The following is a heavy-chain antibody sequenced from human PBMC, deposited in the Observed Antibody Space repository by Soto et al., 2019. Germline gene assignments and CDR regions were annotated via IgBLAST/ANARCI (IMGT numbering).Heavy chain of an antibody. V-gene: IGHV3-30-3*01. J-gene: IGHJ5*02. CDR3: ARPQSVAALTRFDP. CDR1: GFTFSQYA. CDR2: ILYDGTIE. Sequence: GGSLRLSCAASGFTFSQYALNWVRQAPGKGLEWVAVILYDGTIEPYADSVKGRFTVARDNSKSTVYLQMDSLTPEDTGVYYCARPQSVAALTRFDPWGQGTLVTVSS. D-gene: IGHD6-25*01.